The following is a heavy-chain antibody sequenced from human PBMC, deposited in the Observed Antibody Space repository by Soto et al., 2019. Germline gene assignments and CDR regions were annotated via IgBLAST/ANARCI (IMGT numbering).Heavy chain of an antibody. D-gene: IGHD1-7*01. CDR2: IYYSGST. Sequence: PSETLSLTCTVSGGSISSYYWSWIRQPPGKGLEWIRYIYYSGSTNYNPSLKSRVTISVDTSKNQFSLKLSSVTAADTAVYYCARVANYAKGKYYFDYWGQGTLVTVSS. V-gene: IGHV4-59*01. CDR3: ARVANYAKGKYYFDY. J-gene: IGHJ4*02. CDR1: GGSISSYY.